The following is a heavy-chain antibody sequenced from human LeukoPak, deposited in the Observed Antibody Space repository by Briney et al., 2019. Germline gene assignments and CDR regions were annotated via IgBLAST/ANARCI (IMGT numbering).Heavy chain of an antibody. D-gene: IGHD3-9*01. Sequence: SETLSLTCAVYGGSFSGYYWSWVRQPPGKGLEWIGEINHSGSTNYNPSLKSRVTISVDTSKNQFSLKLSSVTAADTAVYYCARRRVLTGFFDYWGQGTLVTVSS. CDR1: GGSFSGYY. CDR2: INHSGST. J-gene: IGHJ4*02. CDR3: ARRRVLTGFFDY. V-gene: IGHV4-34*01.